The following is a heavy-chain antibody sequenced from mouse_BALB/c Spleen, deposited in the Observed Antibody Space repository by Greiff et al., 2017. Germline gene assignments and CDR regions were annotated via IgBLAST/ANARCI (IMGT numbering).Heavy chain of an antibody. CDR2: ISSGGSYT. Sequence: EVKVVESGGDLVKPGGSLKLSCAASGFTFSSYGMSWVRQTPDKRLEWVATISSGGSYTYYPDSVKGRFTISRDNAKNTLYLQMSSLKSEDTAMYYCARQGEMITTRFAYWGQGTLVTVSA. V-gene: IGHV5-6*01. D-gene: IGHD2-4*01. CDR3: ARQGEMITTRFAY. CDR1: GFTFSSYG. J-gene: IGHJ3*01.